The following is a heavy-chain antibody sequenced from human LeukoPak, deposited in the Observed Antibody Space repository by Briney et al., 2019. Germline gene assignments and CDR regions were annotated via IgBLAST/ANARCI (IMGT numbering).Heavy chain of an antibody. CDR1: GGSISSSSYS. CDR2: IYYSGSP. Sequence: SETLSLTCTVSGGSISSSSYSWGWIRQPPGKGLEWIGSIYYSGSPYYNTSINSRVNISVDTSKNQFSPKLISMTAADTAVYYCARGTRGDFWSGYFPLGPNYYYYGMDVWGQGTTVTVSS. CDR3: ARGTRGDFWSGYFPLGPNYYYYGMDV. V-gene: IGHV4-39*01. J-gene: IGHJ6*02. D-gene: IGHD3-3*01.